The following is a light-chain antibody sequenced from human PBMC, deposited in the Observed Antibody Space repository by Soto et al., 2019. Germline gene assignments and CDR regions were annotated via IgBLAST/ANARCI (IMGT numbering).Light chain of an antibody. CDR2: QTS. CDR3: HQRQIWPRT. V-gene: IGKV3-11*01. J-gene: IGKJ1*01. Sequence: IVLTQSPTTLSSFPGDRVALSCRASQNIXTRFGWFQHRPGQAPRLLXAQTSLMAAGSPARLSASGSVTDFTLTISDVHPEDFARYYFHQRQIWPRTFGQGTKVDIK. CDR1: QNIXTR.